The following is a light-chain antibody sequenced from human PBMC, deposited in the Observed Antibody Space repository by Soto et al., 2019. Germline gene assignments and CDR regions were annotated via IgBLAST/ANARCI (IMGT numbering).Light chain of an antibody. CDR3: QQYHSWPPT. CDR1: QIVSIN. Sequence: EIVMTQSPATLSVSPGERATLSCRASQIVSINLAWYQQKPGQAPRLLIYGASTRATVIPAGFSGSGSGTEFTLTISSLQSEDCAVYYCQQYHSWPPTFGQGTTVEI. V-gene: IGKV3-15*01. J-gene: IGKJ1*01. CDR2: GAS.